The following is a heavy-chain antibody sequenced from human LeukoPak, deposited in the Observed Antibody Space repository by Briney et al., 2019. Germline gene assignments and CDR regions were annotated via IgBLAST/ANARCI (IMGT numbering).Heavy chain of an antibody. CDR2: IIPILGIA. V-gene: IGHV1-69*04. D-gene: IGHD5-24*01. Sequence: SVTVSCKASGGTFSSYAISWVRQAPGQGLEWMGRIIPILGIANYAQKFQGRVTITADKSTSTAYMELSSLRSEDTAVYYCARGDGYNSLDAFDIWGQGTMVTVSS. CDR1: GGTFSSYA. CDR3: ARGDGYNSLDAFDI. J-gene: IGHJ3*02.